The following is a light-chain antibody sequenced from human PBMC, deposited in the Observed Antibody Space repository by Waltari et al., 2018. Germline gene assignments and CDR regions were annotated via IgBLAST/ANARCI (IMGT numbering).Light chain of an antibody. V-gene: IGKV1-5*01. CDR3: QQYNTYPWT. CDR2: DAS. CDR1: QSISSW. Sequence: DIQMTQSPSTVSASVGDRVTIPCRASQSISSWLAWYQQKPGKAPKLLIHDASSLESGVPSRFSGSGSGTEFTLTISSLQPDDFAAYYCQQYNTYPWTFGQGTKVEIK. J-gene: IGKJ1*01.